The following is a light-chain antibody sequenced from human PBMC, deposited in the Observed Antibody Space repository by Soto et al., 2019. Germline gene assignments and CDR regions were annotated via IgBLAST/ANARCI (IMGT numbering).Light chain of an antibody. CDR1: QNIYTW. CDR2: KAS. CDR3: QQYDRYST. V-gene: IGKV1-5*03. J-gene: IGKJ1*01. Sequence: DYQVTQSPSTLSASVGDRVTITCRASQNIYTWLAWYQQKPGIATQLLIHKASTSDIGVPSRFSGSGYGTESTLTISGLKPEDSATYYCQQYDRYSTFGQGTKVEIK.